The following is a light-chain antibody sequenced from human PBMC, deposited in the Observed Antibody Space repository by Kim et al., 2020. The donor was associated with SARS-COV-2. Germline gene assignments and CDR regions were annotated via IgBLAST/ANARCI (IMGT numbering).Light chain of an antibody. CDR1: SSDGGGCNY. J-gene: IGLJ3*02. V-gene: IGLV2-14*03. CDR3: SSYTSSSTWV. Sequence: GRSITLSCTGTSSDGGGCNYVSWYQQHPGKAPKLMIYDVSNRPSWVSNRFSGSKSGNTASLTISGLQAEDEADYYCSSYTSSSTWVFGGGTQLTVL. CDR2: DVS.